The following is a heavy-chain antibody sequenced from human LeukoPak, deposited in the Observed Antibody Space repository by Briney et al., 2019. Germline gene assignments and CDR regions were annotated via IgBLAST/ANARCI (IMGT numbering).Heavy chain of an antibody. D-gene: IGHD1-1*01. CDR2: IYYSGST. Sequence: SETLSLTCTVSGGSISSYYWSWIRQPPGKGLEWIGYIYYSGSTNYNPSLQSRVTISVDTHKHLFSLKLSSVTAADTAVYYCARRHTRYYFDHWGRGTLVTVSS. CDR3: ARRHTRYYFDH. CDR1: GGSISSYY. J-gene: IGHJ4*02. V-gene: IGHV4-59*01.